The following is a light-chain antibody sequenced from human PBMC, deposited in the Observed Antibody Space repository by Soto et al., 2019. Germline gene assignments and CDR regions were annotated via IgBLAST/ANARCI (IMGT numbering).Light chain of an antibody. CDR1: QSVSSSY. J-gene: IGKJ1*01. CDR2: GAS. V-gene: IGKV3-20*01. Sequence: EIVWTKSQGTLSLSPGERATLSCRSSQSVSSSYLAWYQQKPGQAPRLLIYGASSRATGIPDRFSGSGSGTDFTLTISRLEPEDFAVYYCQQYGSSPTTFGQGTKVDIK. CDR3: QQYGSSPTT.